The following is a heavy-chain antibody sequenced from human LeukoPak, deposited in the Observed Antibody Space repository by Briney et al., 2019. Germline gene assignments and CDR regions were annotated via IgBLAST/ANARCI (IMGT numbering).Heavy chain of an antibody. CDR3: ARTYYYDSSGYSADY. CDR1: GFTFSDYS. D-gene: IGHD3-22*01. V-gene: IGHV3-7*01. CDR2: IKQHGSEK. Sequence: GGSLRLSCAASGFTFSDYSMNWVRQAPGKGLEWVANIKQHGSEKYYVDSVKGRFTISRDNAKNSLYLQMNSLRAEDTAVYYCARTYYYDSSGYSADYWGQGTLVTVSS. J-gene: IGHJ4*02.